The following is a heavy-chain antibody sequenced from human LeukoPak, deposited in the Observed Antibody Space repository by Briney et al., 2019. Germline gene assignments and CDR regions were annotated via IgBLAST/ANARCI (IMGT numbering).Heavy chain of an antibody. CDR2: ISAYNGNT. Sequence: ASVKVSCTASRYAFISYGISWGRQAPGQGLEWMGWISAYNGNTNYAQKLQGRVTMTTDTSTSTAYMELRSLRSDDAAVYYCVRVAEDCISTSCYAGVDYWGQGTLVTVSS. D-gene: IGHD2-2*01. V-gene: IGHV1-18*01. J-gene: IGHJ4*02. CDR1: RYAFISYG. CDR3: VRVAEDCISTSCYAGVDY.